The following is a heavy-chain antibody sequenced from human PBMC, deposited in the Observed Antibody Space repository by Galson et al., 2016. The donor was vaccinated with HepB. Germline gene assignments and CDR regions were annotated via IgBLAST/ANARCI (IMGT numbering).Heavy chain of an antibody. CDR1: GFSLSSSGMS. V-gene: IGHV2-70*01. CDR2: IDWTDIK. D-gene: IGHD3-10*01. CDR3: TRSMWFVTYYFDS. Sequence: PALVKPTQTLALTCTFSGFSLSSSGMSVSWIRQPPGKALEWLALIDWTDIKYYNISLRTRLTISKATSTNQVVLTMTNVDPADTATYYCTRSMWFVTYYFDSWGRGTLVTVSS. J-gene: IGHJ4*02.